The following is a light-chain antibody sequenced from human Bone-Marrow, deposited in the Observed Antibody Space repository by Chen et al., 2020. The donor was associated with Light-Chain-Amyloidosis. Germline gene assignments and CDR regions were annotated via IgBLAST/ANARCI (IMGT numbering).Light chain of an antibody. CDR1: NIGSTS. J-gene: IGLJ3*02. CDR3: QVWDRSSDRPV. V-gene: IGLV3-21*02. CDR2: DDS. Sequence: SYVLTQPSSVSVAPGQTATIACGGNNIGSTSVLWYQQTPGQAPLLVVYDDSDRPSGIPERLSGSNSGNTATLTISRVEAGDEADYYCQVWDRSSDRPVLGGGTKLTVL.